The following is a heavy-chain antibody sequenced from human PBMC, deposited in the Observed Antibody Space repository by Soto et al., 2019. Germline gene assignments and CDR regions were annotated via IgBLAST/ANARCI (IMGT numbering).Heavy chain of an antibody. J-gene: IGHJ4*02. CDR3: ARGNDFWMRGSYYFDY. CDR1: GGSVSTGSYY. D-gene: IGHD3-3*01. V-gene: IGHV4-61*01. CDR2: IYYRGST. Sequence: PSDTLSLTCTVSGGSVSTGSYYWSWIRQPPGKGLEWIGYIYYRGSTNYNPPLKSRVTISVDTSKNQFSLKLSSVTAADTAVYYCARGNDFWMRGSYYFDYWGQGTLVTVSS.